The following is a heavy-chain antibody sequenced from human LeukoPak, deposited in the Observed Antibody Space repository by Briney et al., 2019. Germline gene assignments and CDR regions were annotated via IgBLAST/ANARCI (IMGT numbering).Heavy chain of an antibody. CDR2: ISGDGSMT. J-gene: IGHJ4*02. CDR3: ARYSSSSGGASHYFDY. D-gene: IGHD6-6*01. CDR1: GFSLRSYW. Sequence: PGGSLRLSCAVSGFSLRSYWMHWVRQAPGKGLVWVSGISGDGSMTNYADSVKGRFTISRDNAKNTVYLQMNSLRAEDTAVYYCARYSSSSGGASHYFDYWGQGTLVTVSS. V-gene: IGHV3-74*01.